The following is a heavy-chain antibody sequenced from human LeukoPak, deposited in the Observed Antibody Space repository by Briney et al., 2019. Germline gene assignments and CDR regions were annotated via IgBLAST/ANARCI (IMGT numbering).Heavy chain of an antibody. V-gene: IGHV3-21*01. CDR1: GFTFSSYN. CDR2: ISSRSNYI. Sequence: PGGSLRLSCAASGFTFSSYNMNWVRQAPGKWLEWVSSISSRSNYIYLADSLKVRFTISRDNAKNSLYFQMNSLRAEDTAMYYCARDRAVYSDSRGYYPDAFDIWGQGTMVTVSS. J-gene: IGHJ3*02. CDR3: ARDRAVYSDSRGYYPDAFDI. D-gene: IGHD3-22*01.